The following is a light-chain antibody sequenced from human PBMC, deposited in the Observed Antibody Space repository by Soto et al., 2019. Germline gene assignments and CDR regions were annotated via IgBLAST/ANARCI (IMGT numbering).Light chain of an antibody. CDR1: QSISSY. CDR2: AAS. J-gene: IGKJ1*01. CDR3: QQSDSSPRT. V-gene: IGKV1-39*01. Sequence: DIQMTQSPSSLSASVGDRVTITCRASQSISSYLNWYQQKPGKAPKLLIYAASSLQSGVPARFSGSGSGADFTLTIGSLQPEDFATYYCQQSDSSPRTFGLGTKVEIK.